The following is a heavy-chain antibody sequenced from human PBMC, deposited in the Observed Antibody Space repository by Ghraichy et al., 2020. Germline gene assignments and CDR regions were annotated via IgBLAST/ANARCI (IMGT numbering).Heavy chain of an antibody. V-gene: IGHV6-1*01. J-gene: IGHJ4*02. CDR1: GDSISRSTTG. D-gene: IGHD1-14*01. Sequence: ISGDSISRSTTGWNWIRQSPSGGLEWLGRTYYEFKWNDDYALSMRGRITLSPDTSKNQFSLHLNSVTPEDTGVYYCARGFLRTGFDCWGQGALVTVSS. CDR3: ARGFLRTGFDC. CDR2: TYYEFKWND.